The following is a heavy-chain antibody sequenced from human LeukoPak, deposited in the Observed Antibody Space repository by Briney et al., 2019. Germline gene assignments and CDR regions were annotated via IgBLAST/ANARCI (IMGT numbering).Heavy chain of an antibody. CDR2: INHSGST. CDR3: ARARRGSTSSPFRSSIAARNYFDY. J-gene: IGHJ4*02. D-gene: IGHD6-6*01. CDR1: GGSFSGYY. V-gene: IGHV4-34*01. Sequence: SETLSLTCAVYGGSFSGYYWSWIRQPPGKGLEWIGEINHSGSTNYNPSLKSRVTISVATSKNQFSLKLSSVTAADTAVYYCARARRGSTSSPFRSSIAARNYFDYWGQGTLVTVSS.